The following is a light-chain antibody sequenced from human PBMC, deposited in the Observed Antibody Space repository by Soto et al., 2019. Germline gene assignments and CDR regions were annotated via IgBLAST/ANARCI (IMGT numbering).Light chain of an antibody. CDR1: ISDFVLYNY. J-gene: IGLJ1*01. V-gene: IGLV2-14*01. CDR3: SSYTTSSALQV. Sequence: LTQPASVSGSPGQSITISCSGTISDFVLYNYVSWYQQHPGKAPKLMIYGVNNRPSGVSNRFSGSKSGNTASLTISGLQADDEADYYCSSYTTSSALQVFGTGTKVTVL. CDR2: GVN.